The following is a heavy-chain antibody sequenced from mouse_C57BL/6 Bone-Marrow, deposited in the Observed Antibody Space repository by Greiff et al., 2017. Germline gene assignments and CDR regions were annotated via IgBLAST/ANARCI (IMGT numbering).Heavy chain of an antibody. CDR3: ASQTGTDFDY. J-gene: IGHJ2*01. D-gene: IGHD4-1*01. Sequence: VQLQQSGAELVKPGASVKLSCKASGYTFTSYWMPWVKQRPGQGLEWIGEIDPSDSYTNYNQKFKGKATLTVDTSSSTAYMQLSSLTSEDSAVYYCASQTGTDFDYWGQGTTLTVSS. V-gene: IGHV1-50*01. CDR2: IDPSDSYT. CDR1: GYTFTSYW.